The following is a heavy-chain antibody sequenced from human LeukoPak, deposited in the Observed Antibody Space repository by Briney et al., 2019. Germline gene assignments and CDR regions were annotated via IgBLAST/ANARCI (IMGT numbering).Heavy chain of an antibody. V-gene: IGHV4-59*12. CDR1: GGSISSYC. J-gene: IGHJ3*02. CDR3: VRLSPRGYTYDRDAFDI. D-gene: IGHD5-18*01. Sequence: SETLSLTCTVSGGSISSYCWSWIRQPPGKGLEWIGYIYYSGSTNYNPSLKSRVTISVDTSKNQFSLKLSSVTAADTAVYYCVRLSPRGYTYDRDAFDIWGRGTMVTVSS. CDR2: IYYSGST.